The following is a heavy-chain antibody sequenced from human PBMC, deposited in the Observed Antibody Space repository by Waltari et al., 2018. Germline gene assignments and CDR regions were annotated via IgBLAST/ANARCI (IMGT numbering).Heavy chain of an antibody. CDR2: FFYSGNT. D-gene: IGHD1-1*01. V-gene: IGHV4-39*01. J-gene: IGHJ3*02. CDR3: VRHPGRGYRDGFDI. Sequence: QLQLQESGPRLVKPSETLSLTCTVSGDSISSSSFYWGWLRQPPGKGLDWIGSFFYSGNTYYNPSLKSRVTISVDTSKNQFSLRLSSVTAADTVVYYCVRHPGRGYRDGFDIWGQGTMVTVS. CDR1: GDSISSSSFY.